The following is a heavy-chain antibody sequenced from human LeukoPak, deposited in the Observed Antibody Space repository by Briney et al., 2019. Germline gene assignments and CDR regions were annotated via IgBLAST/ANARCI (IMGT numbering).Heavy chain of an antibody. Sequence: AASVKVSCKASGYTFTGYYMHCVRQAPGQGLEWMGRINPNSGGTNYAQKFQGRVTMNRDTSISTAYMELRRLRSDDTAVYYCARGGDGYNLPFDYWGQGTLVTVSS. V-gene: IGHV1-2*06. D-gene: IGHD5-24*01. CDR2: INPNSGGT. CDR3: ARGGDGYNLPFDY. J-gene: IGHJ4*02. CDR1: GYTFTGYY.